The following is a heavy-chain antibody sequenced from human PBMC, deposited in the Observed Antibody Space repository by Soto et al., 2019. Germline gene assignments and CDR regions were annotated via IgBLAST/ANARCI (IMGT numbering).Heavy chain of an antibody. Sequence: GESLKISCKGSGYSFTSYWIGWVRQMPGKGLEWMGIIYPGDSDTRYSPSFQGQVTISADKSISTAYLQWSSLKASDTAMYYCARSYSFCSSKSCYMGGWLDPWGQGTLVTVYS. CDR3: ARSYSFCSSKSCYMGGWLDP. CDR1: GYSFTSYW. J-gene: IGHJ5*02. CDR2: IYPGDSDT. V-gene: IGHV5-51*01. D-gene: IGHD2-2*02.